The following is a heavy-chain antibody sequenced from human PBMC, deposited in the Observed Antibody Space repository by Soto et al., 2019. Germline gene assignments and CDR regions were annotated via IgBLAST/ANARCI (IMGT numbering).Heavy chain of an antibody. J-gene: IGHJ6*02. CDR1: GYTFTSYG. Sequence: QVQLVQSGAEVKKPGASVKVSCKASGYTFTSYGISWVRQAPGQGLEWMGWISAYNGNTNYAQKLQGRVTMTTDTSTSTAYMELRSLRSDDTAVYYCARDVLWFGELLSPSYYYYYGMDVWGQGTTVTVSS. V-gene: IGHV1-18*01. CDR2: ISAYNGNT. CDR3: ARDVLWFGELLSPSYYYYYGMDV. D-gene: IGHD3-10*01.